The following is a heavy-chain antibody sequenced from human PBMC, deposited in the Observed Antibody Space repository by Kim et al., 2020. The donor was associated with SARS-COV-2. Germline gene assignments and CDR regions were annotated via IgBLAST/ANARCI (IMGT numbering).Heavy chain of an antibody. CDR2: IRGSGGGT. CDR1: GFTFSRYA. V-gene: IGHV3-23*01. J-gene: IGHJ4*02. CDR3: AKGPTAGEAGIDY. Sequence: GGSLRLSCAASGFTFSRYAMSWVRQAPGKGLEWVSAIRGSGGGTFYADSGKGRFTISRDISRDTVSLQMRSLTVEDSAVYYCAKGPTAGEAGIDYWGQGTLVTVSS. D-gene: IGHD2-8*02.